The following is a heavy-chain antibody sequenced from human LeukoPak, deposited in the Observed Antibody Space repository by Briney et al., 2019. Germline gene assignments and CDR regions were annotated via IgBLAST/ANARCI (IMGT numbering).Heavy chain of an antibody. D-gene: IGHD2-2*01. V-gene: IGHV1-58*01. CDR2: IVVGSGNT. Sequence: ASVKVSCKASGFTFTSSAVQWVRQARGQRLEWIGWIVVGSGNTNYAQKFQERVTITRDISTSTAYMELSSLRSEDTAVYYCARAPTVLVGYCSSSSCQADYWGQGTLVTASS. CDR1: GFTFTSSA. J-gene: IGHJ4*02. CDR3: ARAPTVLVGYCSSSSCQADY.